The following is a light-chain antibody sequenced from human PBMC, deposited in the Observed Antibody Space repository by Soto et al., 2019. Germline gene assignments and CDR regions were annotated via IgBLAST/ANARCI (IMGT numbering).Light chain of an antibody. CDR1: SSDIGAYNY. J-gene: IGLJ2*01. CDR2: DVS. CDR3: SSFTTSSTVA. Sequence: QSALTQPASVSGSPGQSITISCTGTSSDIGAYNYVSWYQHHPGKAPQLMIYDVSYRPSGVSSRFSGSKTANTASLTISGLQAEDDSDYYCSSFTTSSTVAFGGGTKVTVL. V-gene: IGLV2-14*01.